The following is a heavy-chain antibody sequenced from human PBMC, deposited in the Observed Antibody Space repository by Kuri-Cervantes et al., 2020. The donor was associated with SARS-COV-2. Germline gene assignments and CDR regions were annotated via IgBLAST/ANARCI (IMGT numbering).Heavy chain of an antibody. CDR2: IRSKTKNYAT. V-gene: IGHV3-73*01. Sequence: SFSGSGFSFSGSAVHWVRQAPGKGLEWVARIRSKTKNYATHYAASVEGRFTISRDDSKNTAYLEMNNLRSEDTAVYYCTRLRVNTLYDVDVWGQGTTVTVSS. J-gene: IGHJ6*02. CDR3: TRLRVNTLYDVDV. CDR1: GFSFSGSA. D-gene: IGHD3-22*01.